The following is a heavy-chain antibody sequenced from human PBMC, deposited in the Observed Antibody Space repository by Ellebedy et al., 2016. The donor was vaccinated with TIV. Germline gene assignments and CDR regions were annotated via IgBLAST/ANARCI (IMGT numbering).Heavy chain of an antibody. CDR2: IKQDGSEK. Sequence: GGSLRLXXAASGFTSSLYWMTWVRQAPGKGLEWVANIKQDGSEKYYVDSVKGRFTISRDNAKNSLYLQMRSLRVEDTAVYYCARAAHFYSYGMDVWGKGTTVTVSS. V-gene: IGHV3-7*01. CDR3: ARAAHFYSYGMDV. D-gene: IGHD2-21*01. J-gene: IGHJ6*04. CDR1: GFTSSLYW.